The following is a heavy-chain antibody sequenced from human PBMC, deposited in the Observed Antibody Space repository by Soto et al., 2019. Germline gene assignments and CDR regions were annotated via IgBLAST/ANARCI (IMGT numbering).Heavy chain of an antibody. V-gene: IGHV1-8*01. J-gene: IGHJ6*03. Sequence: ASVKVSCKASGYTFTSYDINWVRQATGQGLEWMGWMNPNSGNTGYAQKFQGRVTMTRNTSISTAYMELSSLRSEDTAVYYCARGGKTYYDFWSVPNNGGYYYYYMDVWGKGTTVTV. D-gene: IGHD3-3*01. CDR2: MNPNSGNT. CDR1: GYTFTSYD. CDR3: ARGGKTYYDFWSVPNNGGYYYYYMDV.